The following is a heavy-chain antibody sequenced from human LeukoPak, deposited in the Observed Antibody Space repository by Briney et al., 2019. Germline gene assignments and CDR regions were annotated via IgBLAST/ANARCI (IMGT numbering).Heavy chain of an antibody. V-gene: IGHV3-73*01. D-gene: IGHD6-19*01. J-gene: IGHJ4*02. Sequence: GGSLRLSCAASGFTFSGSTMHWVRQASGKGLEWVGRIRSKANNYATAYATSVKGRFTLSRDDSKNTAYLQMNSLRAEDTAVYYCAREAYSSGWSPGFDYWGQGTLVTVSS. CDR3: AREAYSSGWSPGFDY. CDR2: IRSKANNYAT. CDR1: GFTFSGST.